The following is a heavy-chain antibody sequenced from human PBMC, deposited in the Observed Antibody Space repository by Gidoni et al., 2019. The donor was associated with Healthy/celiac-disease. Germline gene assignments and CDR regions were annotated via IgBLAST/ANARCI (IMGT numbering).Heavy chain of an antibody. CDR1: GFPFSSYS. V-gene: IGHV3-48*04. D-gene: IGHD2-21*01. CDR2: ISSSRSTI. Sequence: EVQLVESGGGLVQPGGSLRLSCAASGFPFSSYSMNWVRQAPGKGLEWVSYISSSRSTIYYADSVKGRFTISRDNAKNSLYLQMNSLRAEDTAVYYCARDLTGSYSQNWFDPWGQGTLVTVSS. J-gene: IGHJ5*02. CDR3: ARDLTGSYSQNWFDP.